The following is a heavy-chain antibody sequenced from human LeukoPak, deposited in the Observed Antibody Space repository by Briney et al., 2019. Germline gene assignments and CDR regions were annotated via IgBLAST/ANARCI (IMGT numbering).Heavy chain of an antibody. J-gene: IGHJ6*02. D-gene: IGHD3-22*01. CDR2: IKSKTDGGTT. CDR3: TTEPPDYYDSSGYYYPGDYYYYGMDV. V-gene: IGHV3-15*01. CDR1: GFAFGSYW. Sequence: GGSLRLSCAASGFAFGSYWMSWVRQAPGKGLEWVGRIKSKTDGGTTDYAAPVKGRFTISRDDSKNTLYLQMNSLKTEDTAVYYCTTEPPDYYDSSGYYYPGDYYYYGMDVWGQGTTVTVSS.